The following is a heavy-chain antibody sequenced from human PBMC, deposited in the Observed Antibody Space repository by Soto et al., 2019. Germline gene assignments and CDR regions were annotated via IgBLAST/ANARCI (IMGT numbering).Heavy chain of an antibody. CDR3: ARDRTQGYYDSSGDWYFDL. D-gene: IGHD3-22*01. CDR1: GGSISSGGYY. CDR2: IYYSGST. Sequence: QVQLQESGPGLVKPSQTLSLTCTVSGGSISSGGYYWSWIRQHPGKGLEWIGYIYYSGSTYYNPSLNSRVTISVDTSKNQFSLKLSSVTAADTAVYYCARDRTQGYYDSSGDWYFDLWGRGTLVTVSS. J-gene: IGHJ2*01. V-gene: IGHV4-31*03.